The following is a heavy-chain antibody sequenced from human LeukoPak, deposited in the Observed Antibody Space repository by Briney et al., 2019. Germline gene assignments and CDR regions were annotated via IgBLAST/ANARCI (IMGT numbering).Heavy chain of an antibody. CDR2: IRHDGSIK. J-gene: IGHJ4*02. Sequence: HPGGSLRLSCAASGFIFSTYGMHWVRQAPGKGLEWVAFIRHDGSIKNYADSVKGRSTISRDNSKNTLYLQMNSLRAEDTAVYYCAKDSLADIDYWGQGTLVTVSS. CDR1: GFIFSTYG. CDR3: AKDSLADIDY. D-gene: IGHD3-16*01. V-gene: IGHV3-30*02.